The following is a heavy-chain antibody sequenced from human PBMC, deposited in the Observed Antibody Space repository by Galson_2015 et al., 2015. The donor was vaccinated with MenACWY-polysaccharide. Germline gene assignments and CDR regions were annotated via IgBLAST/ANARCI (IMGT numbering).Heavy chain of an antibody. CDR2: VYASGST. Sequence: ETLSLTSPVSVASISNYYCTWIRQPAWKRLEWIGRVYASGSTNSNPSLKSRVTMSGDTSKSQFSLGLSSVTAADTAIYYCARTRGEQWPSCSMDVWGQGNTVTISS. D-gene: IGHD6-19*01. CDR1: VASISNYY. J-gene: IGHJ6*02. V-gene: IGHV4-4*07. CDR3: ARTRGEQWPSCSMDV.